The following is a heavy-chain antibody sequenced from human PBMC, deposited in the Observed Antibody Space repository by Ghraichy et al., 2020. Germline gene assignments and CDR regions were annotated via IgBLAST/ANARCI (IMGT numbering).Heavy chain of an antibody. V-gene: IGHV1-2*04. CDR3: ARGGLLGGGYMDV. CDR1: GYTFTGYY. D-gene: IGHD2-15*01. J-gene: IGHJ6*02. CDR2: INPNSGGT. Sequence: ASVKVSCKASGYTFTGYYMHWVRQAPGQGLEWMGWINPNSGGTNYAQKFQGWVTMTRDTSITTVYMDLSRLTSDDTAVYYCARGGLLGGGYMDVWGQGTTVTVSS.